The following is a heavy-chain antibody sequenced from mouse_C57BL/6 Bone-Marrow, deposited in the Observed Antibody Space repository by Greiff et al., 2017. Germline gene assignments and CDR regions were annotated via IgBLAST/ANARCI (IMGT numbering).Heavy chain of an antibody. V-gene: IGHV1-39*01. CDR2: INPNYGTT. Sequence: LVKPGASVKIFCKASGYSFTDYNMNWVKQSNGKSLEWIGVINPNYGTTSYNQKFKGKATLTADQSSSTAYMQLNSLTSEDSAVYYGARGYDYDYTMDYWGQGTSVTVSS. CDR3: ARGYDYDYTMDY. J-gene: IGHJ4*01. CDR1: GYSFTDYN. D-gene: IGHD2-4*01.